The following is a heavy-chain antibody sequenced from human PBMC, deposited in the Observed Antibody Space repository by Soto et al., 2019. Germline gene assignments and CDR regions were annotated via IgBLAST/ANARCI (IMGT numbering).Heavy chain of an antibody. CDR1: GYSFPSYW. CDR2: IDPSDSYI. J-gene: IGHJ6*02. V-gene: IGHV5-10-1*03. Sequence: EVQLVQSGAEVKKPGESLRISCKASGYSFPSYWISWVRQMPGKGLEWMGRIDPSDSYINYSPSFKGHVTISADKSISTAYLQWSSLKASDTAIYYCASYCSAGSCYSNYYYGMDVWGQGTTVTVSS. CDR3: ASYCSAGSCYSNYYYGMDV. D-gene: IGHD2-15*01.